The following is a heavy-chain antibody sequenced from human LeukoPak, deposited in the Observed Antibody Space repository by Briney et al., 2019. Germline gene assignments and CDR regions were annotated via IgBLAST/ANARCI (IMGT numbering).Heavy chain of an antibody. CDR2: IYYSGST. J-gene: IGHJ4*02. Sequence: SETLSLTCTVSGGSISSGGYYWSWIRQHPGKGLEWIGYIYYSGSTYYNPSLKSRVTISVDTSKNQFSLKLSSVTAADTAVYYCARVDSSGYYYPYYFDYWGQGTLVTVSS. CDR3: ARVDSSGYYYPYYFDY. CDR1: GGSISSGGYY. D-gene: IGHD3-22*01. V-gene: IGHV4-31*03.